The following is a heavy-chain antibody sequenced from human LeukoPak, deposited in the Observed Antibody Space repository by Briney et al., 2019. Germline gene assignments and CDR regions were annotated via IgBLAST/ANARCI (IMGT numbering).Heavy chain of an antibody. CDR2: ISGSGVTT. D-gene: IGHD2-2*01. J-gene: IGHJ4*02. Sequence: GGSLRLSCAASGFTFGSYALSWVRQAPGKGLEWVSAISGSGVTTYYADSVKGRFTISRDNSKNTLYLQMNSLRAEDTAVYYCAKIDQGIVVVPAAIPYYFDYWGQGTLVTVSS. V-gene: IGHV3-23*01. CDR1: GFTFGSYA. CDR3: AKIDQGIVVVPAAIPYYFDY.